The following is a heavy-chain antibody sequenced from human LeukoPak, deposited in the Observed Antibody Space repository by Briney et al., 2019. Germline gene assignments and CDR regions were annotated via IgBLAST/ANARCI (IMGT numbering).Heavy chain of an antibody. V-gene: IGHV3-30*18. CDR3: AKDLSGEYGGI. D-gene: IGHD4-23*01. CDR2: ISYDGSNK. J-gene: IGHJ3*02. CDR1: GFTFSSYG. Sequence: SGGSLRLSCAASGFTFSSYGMHWVRQAPGKGLEWVAVISYDGSNKYYADSVKGRFTISRDNSKNTLYLQMNSLRAEDTAVYYCAKDLSGEYGGIWGQGTMVTVSS.